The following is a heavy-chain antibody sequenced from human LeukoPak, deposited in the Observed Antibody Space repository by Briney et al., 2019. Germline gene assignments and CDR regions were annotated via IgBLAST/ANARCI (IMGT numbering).Heavy chain of an antibody. J-gene: IGHJ5*02. V-gene: IGHV4-61*01. CDR1: GVSVSSGSYY. Sequence: PSETLSLTCTVSGVSVSSGSYYWSWIRQPPGKGLEWIGYIYYSGSTNYNPSLKSRVTISVDTSKNQFSLKLSSVTAADTAVYYCAREVTPAVQLERLRWFDPWGQGTLVTVSS. D-gene: IGHD1-1*01. CDR3: AREVTPAVQLERLRWFDP. CDR2: IYYSGST.